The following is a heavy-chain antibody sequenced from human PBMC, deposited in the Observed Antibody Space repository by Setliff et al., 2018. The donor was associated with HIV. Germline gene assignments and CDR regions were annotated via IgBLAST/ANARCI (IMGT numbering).Heavy chain of an antibody. Sequence: PGGSLRLSCAASGFTFSSYGMHWVRQAPGKGLEWVAVIWYDGNNKYYADSVKGRFTISRDNAKNSVYLQMNSLRVEDTAMYYCTKDHLSGWASDCWGQGTLVTVSS. J-gene: IGHJ4*02. D-gene: IGHD6-19*01. CDR2: IWYDGNNK. V-gene: IGHV3-33*03. CDR1: GFTFSSYG. CDR3: TKDHLSGWASDC.